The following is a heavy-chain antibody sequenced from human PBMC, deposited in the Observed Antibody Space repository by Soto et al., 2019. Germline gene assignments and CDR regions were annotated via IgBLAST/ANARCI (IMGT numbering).Heavy chain of an antibody. Sequence: QVQLVQSGAEVKKPGSSVKVSCKASGGTFSSYAISWVRQAPGQGLEWRGGIIPIFGTANYAQKFQGRVTITADESTSTAYMELSSLRSEDTAVYYCARKGIVVVPAAPAYYYYYGMDVWGQGTTVTVSS. D-gene: IGHD2-2*01. CDR1: GGTFSSYA. V-gene: IGHV1-69*01. CDR3: ARKGIVVVPAAPAYYYYYGMDV. J-gene: IGHJ6*02. CDR2: IIPIFGTA.